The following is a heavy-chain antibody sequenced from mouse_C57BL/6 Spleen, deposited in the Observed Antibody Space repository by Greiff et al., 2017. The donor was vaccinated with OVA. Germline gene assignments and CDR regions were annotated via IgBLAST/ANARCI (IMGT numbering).Heavy chain of an antibody. V-gene: IGHV14-3*01. CDR2: IDPANGNT. D-gene: IGHD1-1*01. CDR1: GFNIKNTY. CDR3: ARNHYYGSSQFAY. Sequence: VQLQQSVAELVRPGASVKLSCTASGFNIKNTYMHWVKQRPEQGLEWIGRIDPANGNTKYDPKFPGKATITADTSSNTAYLQLSSLTSEDTAIYFCARNHYYGSSQFAYWGQGTLVTVSA. J-gene: IGHJ3*01.